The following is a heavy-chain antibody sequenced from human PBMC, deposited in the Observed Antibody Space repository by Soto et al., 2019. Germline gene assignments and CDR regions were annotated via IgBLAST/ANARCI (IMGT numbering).Heavy chain of an antibody. CDR2: IKPDGSEK. D-gene: IGHD6-6*01. J-gene: IGHJ4*02. V-gene: IGHV3-7*01. Sequence: EVQLVESGGGLVQPGGSLRLSCAASGFTFSSYWMSWVRQAPGKGLEWVANIKPDGSEKYYADSVRGRFTISRDNVENSLNLQMNGLRAEDAALYYCARDEARPLGYWGQGTLVTVSS. CDR3: ARDEARPLGY. CDR1: GFTFSSYW.